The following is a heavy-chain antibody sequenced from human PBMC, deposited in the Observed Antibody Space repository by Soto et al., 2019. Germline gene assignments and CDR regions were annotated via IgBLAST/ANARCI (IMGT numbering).Heavy chain of an antibody. CDR1: GGTFSSYT. J-gene: IGHJ3*02. CDR2: IIPILGIA. Sequence: QVQLVQSGAEVKKPGSSVKVSCKASGGTFSSYTISWVRQAPGQGLEWMGRIIPILGIANYAQKFQGRVTITADKSTSTAYMELSSLRSEDTAVYYCARDSLYYYDSSGYGDAFDIWGQGTMVTVSS. D-gene: IGHD3-22*01. V-gene: IGHV1-69*08. CDR3: ARDSLYYYDSSGYGDAFDI.